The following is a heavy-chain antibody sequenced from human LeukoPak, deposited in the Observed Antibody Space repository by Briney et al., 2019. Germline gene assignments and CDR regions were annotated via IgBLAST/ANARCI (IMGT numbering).Heavy chain of an antibody. CDR1: GGSISSGGYY. Sequence: PSQTLSLTCTVSGGSISSGGYYWSWIRQHPGKRLEWIGYIYYSGSTYYNPSLKSRVTISVDTSKNQFSLKLSSVTAADTAVYYCARDAPGDAFDIWGQGTMVTVSS. J-gene: IGHJ3*02. CDR2: IYYSGST. CDR3: ARDAPGDAFDI. V-gene: IGHV4-31*03.